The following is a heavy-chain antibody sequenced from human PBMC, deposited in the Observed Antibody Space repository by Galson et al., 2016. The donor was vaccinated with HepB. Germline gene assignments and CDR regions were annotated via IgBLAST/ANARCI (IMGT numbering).Heavy chain of an antibody. J-gene: IGHJ4*02. V-gene: IGHV3-43*01. CDR1: GFTFDHYT. CDR3: AKDIPPRD. CDR2: IGWDGEST. Sequence: SLRLSCAASGFTFDHYTMHWVRQAPGKGLEWVSLIGWDGESTFYADSVKGRFTISRDNSKNSLYLQMNSLRTEDTALDFCAKDIPPRDWGQGTLVTVSS.